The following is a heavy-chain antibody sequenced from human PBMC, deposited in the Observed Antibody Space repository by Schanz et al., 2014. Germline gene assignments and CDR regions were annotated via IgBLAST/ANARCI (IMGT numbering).Heavy chain of an antibody. Sequence: QVQLVESGGGVVQPGRSLRLSCAASGFTFSNYGLVWVRQAPGKGLEWLAVISYDGSDKFHADSVKGRFTISRDNSKNTLYLQMNSLRVEDTAVYYCAQDFVPLVQQLLRSGGAHLDRWGQRPLLTVSS. CDR3: AQDFVPLVQQLLRSGGAHLDR. V-gene: IGHV3-30*18. CDR2: ISYDGSDK. CDR1: GFTFSNYG. D-gene: IGHD6-13*01. J-gene: IGHJ5*02.